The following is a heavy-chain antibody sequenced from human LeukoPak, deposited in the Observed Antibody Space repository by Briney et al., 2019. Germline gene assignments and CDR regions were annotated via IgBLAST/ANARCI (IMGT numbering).Heavy chain of an antibody. CDR3: AREGSSSWYGNFDY. Sequence: QAGGSLRLSCAASGFTFSSYAMHWVRQAPGKGLEWVAVISYDGSNKYYADSVKGRFTISGDNSKNTLYLQMNSLRAEDTAVYYCAREGSSSWYGNFDYWGQGTLVTVSS. CDR1: GFTFSSYA. J-gene: IGHJ4*02. CDR2: ISYDGSNK. V-gene: IGHV3-30*04. D-gene: IGHD6-13*01.